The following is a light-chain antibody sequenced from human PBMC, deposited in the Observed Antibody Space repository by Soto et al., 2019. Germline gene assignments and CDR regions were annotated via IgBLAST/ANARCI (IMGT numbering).Light chain of an antibody. Sequence: DIQMTQSPSSVSASVGDRVTITCRASQGISSWLAWYQQKPGRAPKLLISKASSLESGVPSRFSGSGFGTEFTLTIRSLQPDDFATYYCKQLHSYPITVGQGTRLEIK. J-gene: IGKJ5*01. CDR3: KQLHSYPIT. CDR2: KAS. CDR1: QGISSW. V-gene: IGKV1-5*03.